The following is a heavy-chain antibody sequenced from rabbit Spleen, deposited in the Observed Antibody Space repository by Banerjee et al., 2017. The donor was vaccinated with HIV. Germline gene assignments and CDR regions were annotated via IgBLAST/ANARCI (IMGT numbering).Heavy chain of an antibody. Sequence: QSLEESGGDLVKPGASLTLTCTASGFSFSSSDYMCWVRQAPGKGLEWVGCIGAGSSGSTYYASWAKGRFTISKPSSTTVTLQMTSLTAADTATYICARDLVTVIGWHFNLWGPGTLVTVS. J-gene: IGHJ4*01. D-gene: IGHD5-1*01. CDR2: IGAGSSGST. CDR1: GFSFSSSDY. V-gene: IGHV1S40*01. CDR3: ARDLVTVIGWHFNL.